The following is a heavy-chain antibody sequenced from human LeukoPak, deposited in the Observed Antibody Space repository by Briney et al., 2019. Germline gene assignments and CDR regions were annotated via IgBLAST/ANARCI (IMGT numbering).Heavy chain of an antibody. Sequence: GGSLRLSCAASGFTFSNYGLSWVRQAPGKGLEWVSGITGSGGSTYYADSVKGRFTISRDNSKNTLYLQMNSLRAEDTAVYYCAKDTASSWWYFDLWGRGTLVTVSS. J-gene: IGHJ2*01. CDR1: GFTFSNYG. D-gene: IGHD5-18*01. CDR3: AKDTASSWWYFDL. V-gene: IGHV3-23*01. CDR2: ITGSGGST.